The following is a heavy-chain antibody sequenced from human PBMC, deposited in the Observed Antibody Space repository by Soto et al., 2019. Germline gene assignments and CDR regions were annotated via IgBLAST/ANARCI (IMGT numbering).Heavy chain of an antibody. J-gene: IGHJ5*02. CDR2: INHSGST. Sequence: SLTCAVYGGSFSGYYWSWIRQPPGKGLEWIGEINHSGSTNYNPSLKSRVTISVDTSKNQFSLKLSSVTAADTAVYYCARKYCSGGSCYRRNNWFDPWGQGTLVTVSS. V-gene: IGHV4-34*01. D-gene: IGHD2-15*01. CDR3: ARKYCSGGSCYRRNNWFDP. CDR1: GGSFSGYY.